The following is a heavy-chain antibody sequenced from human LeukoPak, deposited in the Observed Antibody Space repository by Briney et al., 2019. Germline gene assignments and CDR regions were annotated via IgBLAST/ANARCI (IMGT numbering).Heavy chain of an antibody. V-gene: IGHV1-8*01. CDR1: GYTFTSYD. CDR3: ASVHRVGYDSSGYYVDY. D-gene: IGHD3-22*01. CDR2: MNPNSGNT. Sequence: ASVNVSCKASGYTFTSYDINWVRQATGQGLEWMGWMNPNSGNTGYAQKFQGRVTMTRNTSISTAYMELSSLRSEDTAVYYCASVHRVGYDSSGYYVDYWGQGTLVTVSS. J-gene: IGHJ4*02.